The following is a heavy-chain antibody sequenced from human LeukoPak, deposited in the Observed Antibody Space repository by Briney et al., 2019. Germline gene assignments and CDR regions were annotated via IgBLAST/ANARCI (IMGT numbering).Heavy chain of an antibody. V-gene: IGHV4-4*07. CDR1: GGSISSYN. Sequence: SETLSLTCTVSGGSISSYNWRWIRQPAGKGREWSGRIHASGSTNYTPSLKSRVNMSVDTSKNQFSLRLNSVTAADTAVYYCARVTDPRYNWFDPWGQGTLVTVSS. D-gene: IGHD2-21*02. CDR2: IHASGST. J-gene: IGHJ5*02. CDR3: ARVTDPRYNWFDP.